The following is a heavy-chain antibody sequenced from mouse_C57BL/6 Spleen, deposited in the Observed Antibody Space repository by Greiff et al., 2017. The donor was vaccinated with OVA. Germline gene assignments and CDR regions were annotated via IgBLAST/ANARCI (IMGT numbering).Heavy chain of an antibody. CDR1: GFTFSDFY. J-gene: IGHJ1*03. D-gene: IGHD2-5*01. Sequence: EVHVVESGGGLVQSGRSLRLSCATSGFTFSDFYMEWVRQAPGKGLEWIAASTHKANDSTTEYSASVKGRFISSRDTAQSSLYLQMNALRAEDTAIEYCARGAYYSSYFDVWGTGTTVTVSS. CDR3: ARGAYYSSYFDV. V-gene: IGHV7-1*01. CDR2: STHKANDSTT.